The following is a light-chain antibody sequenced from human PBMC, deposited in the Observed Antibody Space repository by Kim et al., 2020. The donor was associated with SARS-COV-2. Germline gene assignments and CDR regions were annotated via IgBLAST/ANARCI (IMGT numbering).Light chain of an antibody. Sequence: DIVMTQSPDSLVVSLGERATINCKSSQSFLYSSNNKNYLAWYQQKPGQPPKLLIYWASTRESGVPDRFSGSGSGTDFTLTISSLQAEDVAVYYCQQYYSTPYTFGQGTKLEI. J-gene: IGKJ2*01. CDR1: QSFLYSSNNKNY. CDR2: WAS. V-gene: IGKV4-1*01. CDR3: QQYYSTPYT.